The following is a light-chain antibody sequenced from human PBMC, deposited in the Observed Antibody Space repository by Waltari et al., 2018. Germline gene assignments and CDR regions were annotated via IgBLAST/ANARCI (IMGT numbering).Light chain of an antibody. CDR3: QQYYTSPYT. Sequence: DFVMTQSPDSLAVSLGERATINCKSSQSVLYSSNNKNYLAWYQLKPGQPPKLLIYWASTRQSGVPDRFSGSGSGTDFALTISSLQAEDVATYDCQQYYTSPYTFGQGTKLEIK. V-gene: IGKV4-1*01. CDR2: WAS. J-gene: IGKJ2*01. CDR1: QSVLYSSNNKNY.